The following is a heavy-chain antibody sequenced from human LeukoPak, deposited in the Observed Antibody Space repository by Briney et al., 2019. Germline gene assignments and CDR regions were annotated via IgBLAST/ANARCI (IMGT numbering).Heavy chain of an antibody. J-gene: IGHJ3*02. V-gene: IGHV5-51*01. D-gene: IGHD2-21*02. CDR1: GYSFTSYW. CDR3: AGTYCGGDCSRADAFDI. CDR2: IYPGDSDT. Sequence: GESLKISCKGSGYSFTSYWIGWVRQMPGKGLEWMGIIYPGDSDTRYSPSFQGQVTISADKSISTAYLQWSSLKASGTAMYYCAGTYCGGDCSRADAFDIWGQGTMVTVSS.